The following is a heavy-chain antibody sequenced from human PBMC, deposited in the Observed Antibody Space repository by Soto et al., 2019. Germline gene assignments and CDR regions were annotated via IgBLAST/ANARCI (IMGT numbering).Heavy chain of an antibody. CDR2: IKSKTDGGTT. CDR1: GFTLSNAW. Sequence: EVQLVESGGGLVKPGGSLRLSCAASGFTLSNAWMSWVRQAPGKGLEWVGRIKSKTDGGTTDYAAPVKGRFTISRXXSKNTLYLQMNSMKNEDTAVYYCTTAPYGILRVDCWGQGTLVTVSS. D-gene: IGHD3-10*01. J-gene: IGHJ4*02. CDR3: TTAPYGILRVDC. V-gene: IGHV3-15*01.